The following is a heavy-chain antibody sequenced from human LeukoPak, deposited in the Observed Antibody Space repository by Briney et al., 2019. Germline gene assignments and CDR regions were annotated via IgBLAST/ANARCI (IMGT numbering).Heavy chain of an antibody. Sequence: PGWSLRLSCAASGFTFSSYAMSWLRQAPWKGLEWVSATSGSDGSTYYADSVKGRFTIYRDNSKNALYLKMNSLRAKDTAVYYCAKGYVPYDSSGYYRHLYFDYWGQGTLVTVSS. V-gene: IGHV3-23*01. D-gene: IGHD3-22*01. CDR3: AKGYVPYDSSGYYRHLYFDY. CDR1: GFTFSSYA. CDR2: TSGSDGST. J-gene: IGHJ4*02.